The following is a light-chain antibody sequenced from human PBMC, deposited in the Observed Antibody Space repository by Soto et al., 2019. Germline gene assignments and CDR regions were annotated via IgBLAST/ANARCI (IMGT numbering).Light chain of an antibody. CDR1: QSVSSNY. CDR2: GAS. J-gene: IGKJ5*01. CDR3: QQRSNWPQIT. Sequence: EIVLTQSPGTLSLSPGERATLSCRASQSVSSNYLAWYQQKPGQAPRLLTFGASSRATGIPDRFSASGSGTDFTLTISRLEPEDFAVYYCQQRSNWPQITFGQGTRLEI. V-gene: IGKV3D-20*02.